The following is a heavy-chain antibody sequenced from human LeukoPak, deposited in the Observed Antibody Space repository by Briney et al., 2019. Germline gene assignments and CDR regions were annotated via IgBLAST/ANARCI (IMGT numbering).Heavy chain of an antibody. V-gene: IGHV4-34*01. CDR2: INHSGST. D-gene: IGHD6-13*01. J-gene: IGHJ4*02. CDR1: GGSFSGYY. Sequence: PSETLSLTCAVSGGSFSGYYWSWIRQPPGKGLEWIGEINHSGSTNYNPSLKSRVTISVDTSKNQFSLKLSSVTGADTTQDYFARRARSSWPDVYWGQGTLVTVSS. CDR3: ARRARSSWPDVY.